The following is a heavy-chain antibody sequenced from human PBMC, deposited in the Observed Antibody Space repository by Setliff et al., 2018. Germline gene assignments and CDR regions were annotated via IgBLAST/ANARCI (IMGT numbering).Heavy chain of an antibody. J-gene: IGHJ5*02. D-gene: IGHD2-15*01. Sequence: SVKVSCKASGYTFTRYYMHWVRQAPGQGLEWMGIIDPSGGYTNYAQKFQGRVTMTRDTSTSTVYMELSSLRSDDTAVYYCAKGRVEVVVAAPQARFDPWGQGTLVTVSS. CDR2: IDPSGGYT. CDR1: GYTFTRYY. V-gene: IGHV1-46*01. CDR3: AKGRVEVVVAAPQARFDP.